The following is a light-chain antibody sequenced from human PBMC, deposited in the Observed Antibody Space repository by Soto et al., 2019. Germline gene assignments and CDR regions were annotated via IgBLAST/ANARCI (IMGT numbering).Light chain of an antibody. CDR1: QSVSSY. CDR2: DAS. V-gene: IGKV3-11*01. CDR3: QQRSNWLT. J-gene: IGKJ4*01. Sequence: EIVLTQSPATLSLSPGERATLSCRASQSVSSYLAWSQQKPGQAPRLLIYDASNRATGIPARFSGSGSGTDFTLTISSLEPADFAVYYCQQRSNWLTFGGGTKVEIK.